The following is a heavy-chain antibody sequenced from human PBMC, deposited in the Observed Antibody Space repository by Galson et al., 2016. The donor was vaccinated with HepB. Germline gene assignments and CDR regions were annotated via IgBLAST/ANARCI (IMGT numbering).Heavy chain of an antibody. J-gene: IGHJ6*04. CDR3: ARNRITRGQPIMRYFGMDV. D-gene: IGHD3-10*01. V-gene: IGHV4-30-2*01. Sequence: LSLTCAVSGGSVSSDDYSWTWVRQPPGKALQWIGHIFQTGGTFYSPSLSSRVTMSLDTSRNQFSLQLNSVTAADTAVYFCARNRITRGQPIMRYFGMDVWGKGTTVPVSS. CDR1: GGSVSSDDYS. CDR2: IFQTGGT.